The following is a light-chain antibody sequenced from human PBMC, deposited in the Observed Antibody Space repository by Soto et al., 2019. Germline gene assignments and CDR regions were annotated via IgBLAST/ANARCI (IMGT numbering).Light chain of an antibody. Sequence: QSVLTQPASVSGSPGQSITISCVGTSSDIGDYNYVSWYQQHPGKVPKVIIYDDSNRPSGVPYRFSASKSGNTATLGITGLQTGDEADYYCGTWDSSLSAYVFGTGTKVTVL. CDR3: GTWDSSLSAYV. CDR2: DDS. V-gene: IGLV2-14*01. CDR1: SSDIGDYNY. J-gene: IGLJ1*01.